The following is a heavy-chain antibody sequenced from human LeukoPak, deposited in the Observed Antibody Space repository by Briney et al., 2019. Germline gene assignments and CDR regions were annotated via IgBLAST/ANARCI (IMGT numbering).Heavy chain of an antibody. CDR3: ARGVYYDSSGLDY. CDR1: GGSISSGDYY. CDR2: IYYSGST. V-gene: IGHV4-30-4*01. Sequence: SETLSLTCTVSGGSISSGDYYWSWIRQPPGKGLEWIGYIYYSGSTYYNPSLKSRVTIPVDTSKNQFSLKLSSVTAADTAVYYCARGVYYDSSGLDYWGQGTLVTVSS. D-gene: IGHD3-22*01. J-gene: IGHJ4*02.